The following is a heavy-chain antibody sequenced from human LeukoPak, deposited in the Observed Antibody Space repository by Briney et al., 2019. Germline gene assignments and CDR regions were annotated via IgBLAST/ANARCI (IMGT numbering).Heavy chain of an antibody. Sequence: SQTLSHTCTVSGGSISSGSYYWSWIRQPAGKGLECIGRIYTSGSANYNPSLKSRVTISVDTSKNQFSLKLKSVTAADTAVYYCARGEYYYGSGTLNWFDPWGQGTLVTVSS. CDR1: GGSISSGSYY. CDR3: ARGEYYYGSGTLNWFDP. CDR2: IYTSGSA. J-gene: IGHJ5*02. D-gene: IGHD3-10*01. V-gene: IGHV4-61*02.